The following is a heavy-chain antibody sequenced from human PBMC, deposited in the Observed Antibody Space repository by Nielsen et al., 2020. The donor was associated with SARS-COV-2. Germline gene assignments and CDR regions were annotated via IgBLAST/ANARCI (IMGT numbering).Heavy chain of an antibody. CDR2: IGTAGDT. J-gene: IGHJ4*02. CDR1: GFTFSSYD. V-gene: IGHV3-13*04. D-gene: IGHD3-10*01. Sequence: GGSLRLSCAASGFTFSSYDMHWVRQATGKGLEWVSAIGTAGDTYYPGSVKGRFTISRDNAKNSLYLQMNSLRAEDTAVYYCARDDGSGSYALDYWGQGTLVTVSS. CDR3: ARDDGSGSYALDY.